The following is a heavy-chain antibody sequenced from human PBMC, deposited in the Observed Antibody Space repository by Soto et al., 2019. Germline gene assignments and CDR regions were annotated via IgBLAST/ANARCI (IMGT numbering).Heavy chain of an antibody. Sequence: GGSLRLSCAASGFTFSSYAMSWVRQAPGKGLEWVSAISGSGGSTYYADSVKGRFTISRDNSKNTLYLQMNSLRAEDTAVYYCAKELGRLISYYYYMDVWGKGTTVTVSS. D-gene: IGHD7-27*01. CDR2: ISGSGGST. CDR3: AKELGRLISYYYYMDV. CDR1: GFTFSSYA. V-gene: IGHV3-23*01. J-gene: IGHJ6*03.